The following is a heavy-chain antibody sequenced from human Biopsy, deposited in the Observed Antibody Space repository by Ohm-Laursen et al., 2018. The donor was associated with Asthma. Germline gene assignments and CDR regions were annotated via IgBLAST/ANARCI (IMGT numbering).Heavy chain of an antibody. V-gene: IGHV3-9*01. J-gene: IGHJ3*02. D-gene: IGHD3-10*01. CDR2: ISGDAATV. Sequence: LSLTCVASGFTMDDYAMHWVRQAPGKGLEWVSGISGDAATVAYADSVKGRFTMSRDNAKNYVYLQMTSLRAEDTALYFCAKDSGEFSLSSRAFDKWGQGTMVTVSS. CDR3: AKDSGEFSLSSRAFDK. CDR1: GFTMDDYA.